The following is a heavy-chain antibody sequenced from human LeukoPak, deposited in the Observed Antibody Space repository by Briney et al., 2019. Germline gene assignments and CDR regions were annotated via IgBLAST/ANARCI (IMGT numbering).Heavy chain of an antibody. V-gene: IGHV1-24*01. CDR3: ATETGITGTTPPNWFDP. Sequence: VASVKVSCKVSGYTLTELSMHWVRQAPGKGLEWMGGFDPEDGETIYAQKFQGRVTMTEDTSTDTAYMELSSLRSEDTAVYYCATETGITGTTPPNWFDPWGQGTLVTVSS. J-gene: IGHJ5*02. CDR1: GYTLTELS. D-gene: IGHD1-20*01. CDR2: FDPEDGET.